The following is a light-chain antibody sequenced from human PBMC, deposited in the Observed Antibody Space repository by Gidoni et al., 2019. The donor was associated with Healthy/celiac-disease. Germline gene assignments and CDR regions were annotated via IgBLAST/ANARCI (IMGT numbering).Light chain of an antibody. V-gene: IGKV1-39*01. Sequence: DIQVTKSPSSLSASVGDRVTITCRASQSISSYLNWYQQKPGKAPKLLIYAASSLQSGFPSRFSGSGSGTDFTLTITSPQPDDFATYYCQQSYSTPLTFGPGTKVEIK. J-gene: IGKJ1*01. CDR1: QSISSY. CDR2: AAS. CDR3: QQSYSTPLT.